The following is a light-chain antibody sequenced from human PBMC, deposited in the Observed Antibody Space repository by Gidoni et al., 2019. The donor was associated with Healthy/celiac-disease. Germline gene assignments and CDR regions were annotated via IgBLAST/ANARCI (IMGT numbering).Light chain of an antibody. CDR3: QQYYSTPYT. V-gene: IGKV4-1*01. CDR2: WAS. CDR1: QSVLYSSNNKNY. J-gene: IGKJ2*01. Sequence: MTQSPDSLAVSLGERATINCKSSQSVLYSSNNKNYLAWYQQKPGQPPKLLIYWASTRESGVPDRFSGSGSGTDFTLTISSLQAEDVAVYYCQQYYSTPYTFGQXTKLEIK.